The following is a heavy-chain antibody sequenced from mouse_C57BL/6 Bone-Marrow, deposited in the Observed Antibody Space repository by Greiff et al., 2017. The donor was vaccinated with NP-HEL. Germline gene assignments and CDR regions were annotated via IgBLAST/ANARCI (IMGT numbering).Heavy chain of an antibody. J-gene: IGHJ3*01. CDR2: IWSGGST. Sequence: QVQLKESGPGLVQPSPSLSISCTVSGFSLTSYGVHWVRQSPGKGLEWLGVIWSGGSTDYNAAFISRLSIRKDNSKSQVFFKMNSLQADDTAIYYCARNSYDYDVLAYWGQGTLVTVSA. V-gene: IGHV2-2*01. CDR3: ARNSYDYDVLAY. CDR1: GFSLTSYG. D-gene: IGHD2-4*01.